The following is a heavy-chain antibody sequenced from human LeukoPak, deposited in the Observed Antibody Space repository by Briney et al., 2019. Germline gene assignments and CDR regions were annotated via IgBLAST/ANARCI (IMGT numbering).Heavy chain of an antibody. V-gene: IGHV3-20*04. Sequence: PGGSLRLSCAASGFTFDDYGMSWVRQAPGKGLEWVSGINWNGGSTSYADSVKGRFTISRDNAKNSLYLQMNSLRVEDTALYYCAKSRDIDSSGYPIDYWGQGTLVTVSS. CDR3: AKSRDIDSSGYPIDY. CDR2: INWNGGST. CDR1: GFTFDDYG. D-gene: IGHD3-22*01. J-gene: IGHJ4*02.